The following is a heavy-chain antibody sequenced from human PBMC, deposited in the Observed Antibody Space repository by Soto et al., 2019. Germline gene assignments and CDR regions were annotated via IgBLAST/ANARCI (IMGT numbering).Heavy chain of an antibody. CDR1: GGSISSGGYS. J-gene: IGHJ6*02. Sequence: PSETLSLTCAVSGGSISSGGYSWSWIRQPPGKGLERIGYIYHSGSTYYNPSLKSRITISVDRSRNQISLKLSSVTAADTAVYYCVRGWWEREGYLMDVWGQGTTVTVSS. CDR3: VRGWWEREGYLMDV. D-gene: IGHD1-26*01. V-gene: IGHV4-30-2*01. CDR2: IYHSGST.